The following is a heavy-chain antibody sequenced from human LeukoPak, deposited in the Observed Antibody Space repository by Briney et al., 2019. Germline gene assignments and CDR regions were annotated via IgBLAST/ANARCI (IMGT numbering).Heavy chain of an antibody. CDR1: GFIVSGDF. J-gene: IGHJ4*02. V-gene: IGHV3-53*01. Sequence: PGGSLRLSCAASGFIVSGDFMSWVRQAPGKGLEWVSVIYSDGSTYYADSVKGRFTISRDNSKNTLDLQMTGLRAEDTAVYYCARGGRWLQFYYWGQGTLVTVSS. CDR2: IYSDGST. CDR3: ARGGRWLQFYY. D-gene: IGHD5-24*01.